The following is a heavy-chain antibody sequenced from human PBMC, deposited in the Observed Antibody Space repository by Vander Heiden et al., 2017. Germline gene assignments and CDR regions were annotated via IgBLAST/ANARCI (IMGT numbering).Heavy chain of an antibody. J-gene: IGHJ4*02. V-gene: IGHV3-23*01. D-gene: IGHD3-16*02. Sequence: EVQLLESGGGLVQPGGSLRLSCAAPGFTFSSYAMTWVRQAPGEGLNWVSGISGSGGSTFYADSVKGRFTISRDNSRNTLYLQMNSLRAEDTAVYYCAKDAYDYVWGSYRREYYFDHWGQGTLVAVSS. CDR2: ISGSGGST. CDR3: AKDAYDYVWGSYRREYYFDH. CDR1: GFTFSSYA.